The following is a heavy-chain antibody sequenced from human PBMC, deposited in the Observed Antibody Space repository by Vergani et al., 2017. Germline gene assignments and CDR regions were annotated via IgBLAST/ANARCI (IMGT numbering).Heavy chain of an antibody. Sequence: QVQLQESGPGLVKPSETLSLTCTVSGGSISSYSWSWIRQPPGKGLEWIGYIYYSGSTNYNPSLKSRVPISVDTSKNQFSLKLSSVTAADTAVYYCARGASYYYDSSGYYTPNFDYWGQGTLVTVSS. V-gene: IGHV4-59*01. CDR1: GGSISSYS. D-gene: IGHD3-22*01. CDR2: IYYSGST. CDR3: ARGASYYYDSSGYYTPNFDY. J-gene: IGHJ4*02.